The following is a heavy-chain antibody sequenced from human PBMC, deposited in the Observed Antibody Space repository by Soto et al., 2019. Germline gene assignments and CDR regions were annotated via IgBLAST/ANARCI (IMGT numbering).Heavy chain of an antibody. D-gene: IGHD4-17*01. CDR2: IFPDDSDT. CDR1: GYSFTAYG. Sequence: GSLKISCKASGYSFTAYGIAWVRQMPGKGLEWMGIIFPDDSDTTYSPSFQGQVTISVDKSTDTAYLQWTSLKASDTAMYYCARPETGDYGSFDIWGRGTMVTASS. V-gene: IGHV5-51*01. CDR3: ARPETGDYGSFDI. J-gene: IGHJ3*02.